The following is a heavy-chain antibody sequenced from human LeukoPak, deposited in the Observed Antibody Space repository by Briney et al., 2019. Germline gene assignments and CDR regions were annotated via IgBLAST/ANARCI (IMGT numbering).Heavy chain of an antibody. D-gene: IGHD5-12*01. CDR1: GFTFSNYW. V-gene: IGHV3-74*01. CDR2: IETDGTTI. J-gene: IGHJ4*02. Sequence: GGSLRLSCAASGFTFSNYWMHWVRQTPGKELAWVANIETDGTTIHYADSVKGRFTIARDNAENTVYLQMNSLRAEDTGVYHCAREYNGGLDYWGQGTLVTVSS. CDR3: AREYNGGLDY.